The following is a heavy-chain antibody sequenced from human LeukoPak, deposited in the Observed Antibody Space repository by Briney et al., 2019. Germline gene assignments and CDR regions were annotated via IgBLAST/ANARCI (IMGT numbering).Heavy chain of an antibody. CDR2: IKHDGSGK. CDR3: AKWRWRQSEYED. J-gene: IGHJ4*02. V-gene: IGHV3-7*01. Sequence: GGSLRLSCEASGFSFSHHWMGWVRQAPGKGLECVANIKHDGSGKEYVDSVKGRFTISRDNAKNSVYLEMSSLRAEDTAVYYCAKWRWRQSEYEDWGQGTLVTVSS. D-gene: IGHD5-24*01. CDR1: GFSFSHHW.